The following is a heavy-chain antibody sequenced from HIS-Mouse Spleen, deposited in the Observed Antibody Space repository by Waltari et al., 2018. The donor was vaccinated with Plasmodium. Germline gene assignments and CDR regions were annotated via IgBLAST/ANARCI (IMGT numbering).Heavy chain of an antibody. V-gene: IGHV4-34*01. CDR3: ARGQLGIDAFDI. D-gene: IGHD7-27*01. CDR2: INHSGSN. J-gene: IGHJ3*02. CDR1: GGSVVGSD. Sequence: QVQLQQWGAGLLKPSETLSLTCAVYGGSVVGSDCSWIRQPPGKGLEWIGEINHSGSNNYNPSLKSRVTISVDTSKNQFSLKLSSVTAADTAVYYCARGQLGIDAFDIWGQGTMVTVSS.